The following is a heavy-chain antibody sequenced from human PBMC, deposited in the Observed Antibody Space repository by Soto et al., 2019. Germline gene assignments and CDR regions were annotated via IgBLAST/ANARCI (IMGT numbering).Heavy chain of an antibody. CDR3: ARVDFWSGYYPIRSDYYYYGMDV. CDR2: IYYSGST. Sequence: SETLSLTCTVSGGSISSGDYYWSWIRQPPGKGLEWIGYIYYSGSTYYNPSLKSRVTISVDTSKNQFSLKLSSVTAADTAVYYCARVDFWSGYYPIRSDYYYYGMDVWGQGTTATVSS. V-gene: IGHV4-30-4*01. J-gene: IGHJ6*02. D-gene: IGHD3-3*01. CDR1: GGSISSGDYY.